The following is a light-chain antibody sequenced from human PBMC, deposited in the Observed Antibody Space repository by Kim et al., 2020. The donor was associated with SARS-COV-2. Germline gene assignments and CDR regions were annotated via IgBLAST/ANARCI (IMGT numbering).Light chain of an antibody. CDR2: EDN. V-gene: IGLV6-57*01. J-gene: IGLJ2*01. Sequence: GKTVTISCTRSRGSIASNYVQWYQQRPGSSPTTVILEDNQRPSGVPDRFSGSIDSSSNSASLTISGLKTEDEADYYCQSYDNNNVIFGGGTKLTVL. CDR3: QSYDNNNVI. CDR1: RGSIASNY.